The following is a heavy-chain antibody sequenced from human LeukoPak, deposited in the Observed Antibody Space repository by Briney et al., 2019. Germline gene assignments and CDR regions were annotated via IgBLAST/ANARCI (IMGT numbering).Heavy chain of an antibody. Sequence: GGSLRLSCAASGFTFSSYGMHWVRQAPGKGLEWVAFIRYDVSNKYYADSVKGRFTISRDNSKNTLYLQMNSLRAEDTAVYYCAKEASRGSSFAYTPIEKPYYLDYWGQGTLVTVSS. J-gene: IGHJ4*02. CDR2: IRYDVSNK. V-gene: IGHV3-30*02. D-gene: IGHD5-18*01. CDR1: GFTFSSYG. CDR3: AKEASRGSSFAYTPIEKPYYLDY.